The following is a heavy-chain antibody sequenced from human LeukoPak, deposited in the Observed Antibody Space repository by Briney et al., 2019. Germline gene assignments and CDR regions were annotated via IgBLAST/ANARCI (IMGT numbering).Heavy chain of an antibody. CDR3: ASMGFSILWGAWFDP. CDR1: GFTFSSYW. Sequence: PGGSLRLSCAASGFTFSSYWMSWVRQAPGKGVEWVANIKQDGSEKYYVDSVKGRFTISRDNAKSSLYLQMNSLRAEDTAVYYCASMGFSILWGAWFDPWGQGTLVTVSS. CDR2: IKQDGSEK. J-gene: IGHJ5*02. D-gene: IGHD2-21*01. V-gene: IGHV3-7*01.